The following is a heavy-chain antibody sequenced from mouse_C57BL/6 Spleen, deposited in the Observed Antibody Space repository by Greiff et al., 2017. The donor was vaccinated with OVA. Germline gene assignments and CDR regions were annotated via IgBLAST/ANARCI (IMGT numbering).Heavy chain of an antibody. CDR3: ARGDYYGSSYWYFDV. D-gene: IGHD1-1*01. J-gene: IGHJ1*03. Sequence: QVQLKESGAELAKPGASVKLSCKASGYTFTSYWMHWVKQRPGQGLEWIGYINPSSGYTKYNQKFKDKATLTAAKSSSTAYMQLSSLTYEDSAVYYCARGDYYGSSYWYFDVWGTGTTVTVSS. CDR2: INPSSGYT. CDR1: GYTFTSYW. V-gene: IGHV1-7*01.